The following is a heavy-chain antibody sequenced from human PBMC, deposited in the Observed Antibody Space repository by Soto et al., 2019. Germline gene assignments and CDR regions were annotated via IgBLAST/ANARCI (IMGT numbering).Heavy chain of an antibody. CDR1: GYTFTGYY. D-gene: IGHD3-9*01. Sequence: ASVKVSCKASGYTFTGYYMHWVRQAPGQGLEWMGWINPNSGGTNYAQKFQGWVTMTRDTSVSTAYMELSRLRSDDTAVYYCASYDILTGSFDYWGQGTLVTVSS. CDR2: INPNSGGT. CDR3: ASYDILTGSFDY. V-gene: IGHV1-2*04. J-gene: IGHJ4*02.